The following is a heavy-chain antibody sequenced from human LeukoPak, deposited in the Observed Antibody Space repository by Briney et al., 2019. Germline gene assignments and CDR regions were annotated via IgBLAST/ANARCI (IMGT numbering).Heavy chain of an antibody. D-gene: IGHD1/OR15-1a*01. CDR2: IFYSGSA. Sequence: PSETLSLTCTVSGGSISSSSYYWGWIRQPPGKGLEWIGSIFYSGSAYYSPSLKSRVTISVDTSRNQLSMKLSSVTAADTAVYYCARAPREQYFENNDFPDFFDYWGQGTLVTVSS. V-gene: IGHV4-39*07. J-gene: IGHJ4*02. CDR3: ARAPREQYFENNDFPDFFDY. CDR1: GGSISSSSYY.